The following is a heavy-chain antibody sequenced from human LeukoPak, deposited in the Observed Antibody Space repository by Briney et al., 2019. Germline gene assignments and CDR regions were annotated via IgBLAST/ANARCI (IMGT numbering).Heavy chain of an antibody. CDR1: GFTFDDYG. CDR2: ISWNGGST. J-gene: IGHJ4*02. CDR3: ARGITVTHLLYYFDY. D-gene: IGHD4-17*01. V-gene: IGHV3-20*04. Sequence: GGSLRLSCAASGFTFDDYGMSWVRQAPGKGLEWVSFISWNGGSTGYADSVKGRFTISRDNAKNSLYLQMSSLRAEDTALYYCARGITVTHLLYYFDYWGQGTLVTVSS.